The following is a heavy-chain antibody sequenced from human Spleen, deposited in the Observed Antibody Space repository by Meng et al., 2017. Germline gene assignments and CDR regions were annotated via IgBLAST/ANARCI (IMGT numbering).Heavy chain of an antibody. D-gene: IGHD3-10*01. CDR2: IKQDGSEK. Sequence: GGSLRLSCAASGFSFSAYWVTWVRQAPGKGLEWVANIKQDGSEKYYVDSVKGRFTISRDNAKNSLYLQMNSLRAEDTAVYYCARVQYGSGSYFLYYYGMDVWGQGTTVTVSS. CDR3: ARVQYGSGSYFLYYYGMDV. J-gene: IGHJ6*02. CDR1: GFSFSAYW. V-gene: IGHV3-7*01.